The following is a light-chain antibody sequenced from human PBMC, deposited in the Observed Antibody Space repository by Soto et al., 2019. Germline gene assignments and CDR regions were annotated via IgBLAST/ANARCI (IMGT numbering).Light chain of an antibody. CDR1: QSVSRN. CDR3: QQRSNWAT. Sequence: DIVLTQSPATLCLSPGERATLSCRASQSVSRNLAWYQQKPGQAPRLLIYDASNRATGIPARFSGSGSVTDFTLTISSLEPEDFAVYYCQQRSNWATFGPGTKVDIK. CDR2: DAS. V-gene: IGKV3-11*01. J-gene: IGKJ3*01.